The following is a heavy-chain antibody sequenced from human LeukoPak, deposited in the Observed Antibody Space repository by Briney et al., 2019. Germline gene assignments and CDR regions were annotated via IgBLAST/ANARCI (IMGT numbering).Heavy chain of an antibody. Sequence: GASVKVSCKASGGTFSSYAISWVRQAPGQGLEWMGWISAYNGNTNYAQKFQGRLTMTTDTSTSTAYMELRSLGSDDTAVYYCARDTNYYDSSGYPDYWGLGTLVTVSS. V-gene: IGHV1-18*01. CDR1: GGTFSSYA. J-gene: IGHJ4*02. D-gene: IGHD3-22*01. CDR3: ARDTNYYDSSGYPDY. CDR2: ISAYNGNT.